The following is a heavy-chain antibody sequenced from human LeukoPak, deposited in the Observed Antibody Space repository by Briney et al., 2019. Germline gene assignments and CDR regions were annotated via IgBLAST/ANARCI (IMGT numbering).Heavy chain of an antibody. CDR2: IKRDGSDK. CDR3: ARDVGGALDY. D-gene: IGHD2-21*01. J-gene: IGHJ4*02. CDR1: GFTFSNYW. Sequence: PGGSLRPSCAASGFTFSNYWMSWVRQAPGKGLEWVANIKRDGSDKNYVDSVKGRFTISRDNAKNSLYLQMNTLRAEDTAVYYCARDVGGALDYWGQGTLVTVSS. V-gene: IGHV3-7*05.